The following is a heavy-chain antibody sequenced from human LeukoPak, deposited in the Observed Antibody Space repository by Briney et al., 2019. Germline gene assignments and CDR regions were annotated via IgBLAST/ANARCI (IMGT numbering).Heavy chain of an antibody. CDR1: GGSFSGYY. CDR2: INHSGST. CDR3: ARGCGSGSYSYYFDY. V-gene: IGHV4-34*01. J-gene: IGHJ4*02. Sequence: PSETLSLTCAVYGGSFSGYYWSWIRQPPGKGLEWIGEINHSGSTNYNPSLKSRVTISVDTSKNQFSLKLSSVTAADTAVYYCARGCGSGSYSYYFDYWGQGTLVTVSS. D-gene: IGHD3-10*01.